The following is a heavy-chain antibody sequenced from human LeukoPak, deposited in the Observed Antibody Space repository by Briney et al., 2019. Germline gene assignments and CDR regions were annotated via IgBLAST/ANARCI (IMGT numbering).Heavy chain of an antibody. CDR3: ARHHYDSSGYPY. Sequence: SETLSLTCTVSGGSLNSYYWSWIRQPPGKELEWIGYIYYSGSTNYNPSLKSRVTISVDTSKNQFSLKLSSVTAADTAVYYCARHHYDSSGYPYWGQGTLVTVSS. CDR1: GGSLNSYY. D-gene: IGHD3-22*01. V-gene: IGHV4-59*08. CDR2: IYYSGST. J-gene: IGHJ4*02.